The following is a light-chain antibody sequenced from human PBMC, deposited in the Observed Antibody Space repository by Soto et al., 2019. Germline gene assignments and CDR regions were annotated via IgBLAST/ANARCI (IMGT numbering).Light chain of an antibody. CDR3: GTWDSSLSAGV. V-gene: IGLV1-51*01. J-gene: IGLJ2*01. Sequence: QSALTQPPSVSVAPGQKVTISCSGSSSNIGNNYVSWYQQLPGTAPKLLIYDNNIRPSGIPDRFSGSKSGTSATLGITGLQTGDEADYYCGTWDSSLSAGVFGGGTKLTVL. CDR1: SSNIGNNY. CDR2: DNN.